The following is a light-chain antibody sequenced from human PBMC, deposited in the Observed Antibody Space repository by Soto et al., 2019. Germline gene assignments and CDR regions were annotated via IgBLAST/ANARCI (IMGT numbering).Light chain of an antibody. V-gene: IGKV3-20*01. Sequence: EIVLTQSPGTLSLSPGERATLSCRASRSVSSSYLAWYQQKPGQAPRLLIYGASSSATGIPDRFSGSGSGTDFTLTISRLEPEDFAVYYCQQYGSLPPYTFGQGTRREIK. J-gene: IGKJ2*01. CDR1: RSVSSSY. CDR3: QQYGSLPPYT. CDR2: GAS.